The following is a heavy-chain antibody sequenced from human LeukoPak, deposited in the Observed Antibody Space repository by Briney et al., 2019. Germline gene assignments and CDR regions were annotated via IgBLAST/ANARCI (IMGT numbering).Heavy chain of an antibody. CDR2: ISAYNGNT. CDR3: AREVREYDFWSGYYGRGIYYYYGMDV. J-gene: IGHJ6*02. D-gene: IGHD3-3*01. Sequence: ASVKVSCKASGYTFTSYGISWVRQAPGQGLEWMGWISAYNGNTNYAQKLQGRVTMTTDTSTSTAYMELRSLRSDDTAVYYRAREVREYDFWSGYYGRGIYYYYGMDVWGQGTTVTVSS. V-gene: IGHV1-18*01. CDR1: GYTFTSYG.